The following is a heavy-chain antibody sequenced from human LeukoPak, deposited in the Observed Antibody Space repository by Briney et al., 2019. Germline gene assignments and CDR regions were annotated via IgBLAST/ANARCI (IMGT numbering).Heavy chain of an antibody. J-gene: IGHJ6*03. Sequence: PGGSLRLSCAASQITFSSNGMHWVRQAPGKGLEWVAFIRYDGNSKYYADSVKVRFTIFRDNSKNTLNLQMNSLRVEDTAVYYCVNSGWAFYHMDVWGKGTTVTVSS. CDR3: VNSGWAFYHMDV. V-gene: IGHV3-30*02. D-gene: IGHD6-19*01. CDR2: IRYDGNSK. CDR1: QITFSSNG.